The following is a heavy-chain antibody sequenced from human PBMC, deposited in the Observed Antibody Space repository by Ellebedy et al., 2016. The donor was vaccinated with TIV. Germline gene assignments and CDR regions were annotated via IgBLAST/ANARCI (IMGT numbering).Heavy chain of an antibody. CDR3: ARGGFYYGSASYYPFDF. D-gene: IGHD3-10*01. J-gene: IGHJ4*02. CDR2: MNPNSGRT. CDR1: GYTFTNYD. Sequence: AASVKVSCKASGYTFTNYDINWVRQATGQGLEWMGWMNPNSGRTGYAQKFQGRVTMTRNTSITTAYMELSSLRSEDTAVYHCARGGFYYGSASYYPFDFWGQGTLITVSS. V-gene: IGHV1-8*01.